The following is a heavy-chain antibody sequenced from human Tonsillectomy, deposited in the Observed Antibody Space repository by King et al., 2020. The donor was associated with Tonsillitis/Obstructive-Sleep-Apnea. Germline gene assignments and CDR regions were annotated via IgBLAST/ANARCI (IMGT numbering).Heavy chain of an antibody. CDR1: GGSISGYY. Sequence: QLQESGPGLVKPSETLSLTCTVSGGSISGYYWSWIRQPPGKGLEWIGYIYSSGSTNYNPSLKSRVTISVDTSKNQFSLKLSSVTAADTAVYYCARRTWLQGIYYFDYWGQGTLVTVSS. V-gene: IGHV4-59*08. J-gene: IGHJ4*02. CDR2: IYSSGST. D-gene: IGHD5-24*01. CDR3: ARRTWLQGIYYFDY.